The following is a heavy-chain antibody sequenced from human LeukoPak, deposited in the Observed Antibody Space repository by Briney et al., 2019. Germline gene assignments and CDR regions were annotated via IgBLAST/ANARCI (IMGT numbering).Heavy chain of an antibody. D-gene: IGHD6-13*01. Sequence: GASVKVSCKASGYTFTSYDINWVRQATGQGLEWMGWMNPNSGNKGYAQKFQGRVTITRNTSTSTVYMELSSLRSEDTAVYYCARDLGSSSDYWGQGTLVTVSS. CDR3: ARDLGSSSDY. V-gene: IGHV1-8*03. J-gene: IGHJ4*02. CDR1: GYTFTSYD. CDR2: MNPNSGNK.